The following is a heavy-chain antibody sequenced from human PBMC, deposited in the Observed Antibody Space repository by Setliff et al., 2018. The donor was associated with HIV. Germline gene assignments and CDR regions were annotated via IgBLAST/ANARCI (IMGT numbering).Heavy chain of an antibody. CDR1: GYTFTGYA. J-gene: IGHJ4*02. Sequence: ASVKVSCKASGYTFTGYAINWVRQAPGQGLEWMGRVNPNSGGTDYPQKFQARVTMTRDTSNNQFFLELTSVTAADTGLYYCARDLPYNYGHAGLDYWGLGTLVTVSS. CDR3: ARDLPYNYGHAGLDY. V-gene: IGHV1-2*05. CDR2: VNPNSGGT. D-gene: IGHD5-18*01.